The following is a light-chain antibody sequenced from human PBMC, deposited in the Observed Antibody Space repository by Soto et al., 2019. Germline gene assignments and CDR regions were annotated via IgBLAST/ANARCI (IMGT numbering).Light chain of an antibody. Sequence: EIVLTQSPATLSLSPGERATLSCRASQSVTIYLAWYQQKPGQAPRLLIYDASNRATGIPARFSGSGSGTDFTLTISSLEPEDFAVYYCQQRSNWPRTFGPGTKVDIK. V-gene: IGKV3-11*01. J-gene: IGKJ3*01. CDR3: QQRSNWPRT. CDR1: QSVTIY. CDR2: DAS.